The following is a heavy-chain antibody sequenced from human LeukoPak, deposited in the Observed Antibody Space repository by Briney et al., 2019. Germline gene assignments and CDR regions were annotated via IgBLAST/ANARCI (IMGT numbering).Heavy chain of an antibody. V-gene: IGHV1-18*01. J-gene: IGHJ5*02. CDR2: ISAYNGNT. CDR3: ARYVIPADNWFDP. CDR1: GYTFTSYG. Sequence: ASVKVSCKASGYTFTSYGISWVRQAPGQGLEWMGWISAYNGNTNYAQKLQGRVTMTTDTSTSTAYMELSSLRSEDTAVYYCARYVIPADNWFDPWGQGTLVTVSS. D-gene: IGHD2-2*01.